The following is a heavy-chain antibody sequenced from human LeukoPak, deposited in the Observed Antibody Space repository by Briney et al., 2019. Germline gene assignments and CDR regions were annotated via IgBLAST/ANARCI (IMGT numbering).Heavy chain of an antibody. V-gene: IGHV4-59*08. CDR1: GGSISSYS. D-gene: IGHD4-17*01. Sequence: SETLSLTCNVSGGSISSYSWSWIRQPPGKGLEWIGYIYYSGSTNYNPSLKSRVTMSKDTSTNQFSLKLTSVTAADTAVYYCARRNDYGDYGGGWFDPWGQGTLVTVSS. J-gene: IGHJ5*02. CDR2: IYYSGST. CDR3: ARRNDYGDYGGGWFDP.